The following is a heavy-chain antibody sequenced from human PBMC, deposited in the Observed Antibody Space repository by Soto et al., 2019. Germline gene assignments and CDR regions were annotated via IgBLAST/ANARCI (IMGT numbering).Heavy chain of an antibody. CDR1: GFTFSSYW. CDR3: ARVPMVRGVIAYYYYGMDV. J-gene: IGHJ6*02. Sequence: GGSLRLSCAASGFTFSSYWMSWVRQAPGKGLEWVANIKQDGSEKYYVDSVKGRFTISRDNAKNPLYLQMNSLRAEDTAVYYCARVPMVRGVIAYYYYGMDVWGQGTTVTVYS. CDR2: IKQDGSEK. V-gene: IGHV3-7*01. D-gene: IGHD3-10*01.